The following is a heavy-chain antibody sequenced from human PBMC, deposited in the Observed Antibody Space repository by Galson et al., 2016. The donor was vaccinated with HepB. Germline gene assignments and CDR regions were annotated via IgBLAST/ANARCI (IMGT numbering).Heavy chain of an antibody. Sequence: SVKVSCKASGYTFTSYGINWVRQAPGQGLEWMGGIIPKFGTPNYAQKFQGRVTITADESTSTAYMALSSLRSEDTAMYYCTTGYTNTWYADTFDYWGPGTLVTVSP. CDR3: TTGYTNTWYADTFDY. J-gene: IGHJ4*02. CDR1: GYTFTSYG. V-gene: IGHV1-69*13. D-gene: IGHD2-2*02. CDR2: IIPKFGTP.